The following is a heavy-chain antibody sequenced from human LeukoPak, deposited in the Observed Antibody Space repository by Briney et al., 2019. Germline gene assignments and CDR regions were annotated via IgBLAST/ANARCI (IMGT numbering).Heavy chain of an antibody. Sequence: KASETLSLTCTVSGGSISSSSYYWGWIRQPPGKGLEWIGSIYYSGSTYYNPSLKSRVTISVDTSKNQFSLKLSSVTAADTAVYYCARHQRPLRNIVGATISINWFDPWGQGTLVTVSS. V-gene: IGHV4-39*01. D-gene: IGHD1-26*01. CDR1: GGSISSSSYY. CDR2: IYYSGST. J-gene: IGHJ5*02. CDR3: ARHQRPLRNIVGATISINWFDP.